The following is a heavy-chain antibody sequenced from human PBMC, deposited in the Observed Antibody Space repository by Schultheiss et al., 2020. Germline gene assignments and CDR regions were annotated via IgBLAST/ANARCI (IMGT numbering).Heavy chain of an antibody. CDR1: GFTFSSYA. CDR3: ARRPYDILTGLYYYGMDV. CDR2: ISYDGSNK. Sequence: GESLRLSCAASGFTFSSYAMHWVRQAPGKGLEWVAVISYDGSNKYYADSVKGRFTISRDNAKNSLYLQMNSLRAEDTAVYYCARRPYDILTGLYYYGMDVWGQGTTVTVSS. J-gene: IGHJ6*02. D-gene: IGHD3-9*01. V-gene: IGHV3-30*04.